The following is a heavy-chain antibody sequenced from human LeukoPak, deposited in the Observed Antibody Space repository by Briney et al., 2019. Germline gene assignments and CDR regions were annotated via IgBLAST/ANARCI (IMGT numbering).Heavy chain of an antibody. Sequence: GGSLRLSCAASGFTFSSYAMSWVRQAPGKGLEWVSAISGSGGSTYYADSVKGRFTISRDNSKNTLYLQMNSLRAEDTAVYFCARGGSDTAMAHDYWGQGTLVTVSS. V-gene: IGHV3-23*01. D-gene: IGHD5-18*01. CDR3: ARGGSDTAMAHDY. CDR1: GFTFSSYA. J-gene: IGHJ4*02. CDR2: ISGSGGST.